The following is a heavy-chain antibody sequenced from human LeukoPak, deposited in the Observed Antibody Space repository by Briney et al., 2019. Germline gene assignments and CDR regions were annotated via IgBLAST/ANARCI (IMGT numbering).Heavy chain of an antibody. J-gene: IGHJ3*02. Sequence: PSETLSLTCTVSGFSISSGYYWGWNRQPPGKGLEWIGDIYHSGSAYYNPSLKSRVTLSVDTSKNQFSLNLTSVTAADTAVYYCARDRGYYDTSGYYGDAFDIWGQGTKVTVSS. CDR2: IYHSGSA. CDR3: ARDRGYYDTSGYYGDAFDI. D-gene: IGHD3-22*01. CDR1: GFSISSGYY. V-gene: IGHV4-38-2*02.